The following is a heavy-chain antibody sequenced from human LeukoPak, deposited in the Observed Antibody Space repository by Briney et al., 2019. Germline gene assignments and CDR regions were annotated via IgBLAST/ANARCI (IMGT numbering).Heavy chain of an antibody. D-gene: IGHD4-17*01. Sequence: GGSLRLSCAASGFTVSSNYMSWVRQAPGKGLEWVSSISSGSSYIYYADSVKGRFTISRDNAKNSLYLQMNSLRAEDTAVYYCARDDSGDYSPDHWGQGTLVTVSS. CDR2: ISSGSSYI. J-gene: IGHJ4*02. CDR1: GFTVSSNY. CDR3: ARDDSGDYSPDH. V-gene: IGHV3-21*06.